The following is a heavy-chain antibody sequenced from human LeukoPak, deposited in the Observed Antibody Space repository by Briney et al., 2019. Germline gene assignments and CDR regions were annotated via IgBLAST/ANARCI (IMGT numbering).Heavy chain of an antibody. CDR3: ARVNSGWYGRLDY. J-gene: IGHJ4*02. Sequence: SETLSLTCTVSGASISIYYWSWIPQPAGKGLEWIGCIYGSESINYNPSLKSRVTMSVDTSKNQFSLKLSSVTAADTAVYYCARVNSGWYGRLDYWGPGTLVTVSS. CDR2: IYGSESI. V-gene: IGHV4-4*07. CDR1: GASISIYY. D-gene: IGHD6-19*01.